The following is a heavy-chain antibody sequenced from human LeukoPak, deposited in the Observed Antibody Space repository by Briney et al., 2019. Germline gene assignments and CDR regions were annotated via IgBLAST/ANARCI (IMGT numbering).Heavy chain of an antibody. CDR2: INPSGGST. D-gene: IGHD3-22*01. CDR3: AVGNYYDSSGYQTHWFDP. CDR1: GYTLTSYY. Sequence: ASGKDSCKAAGYTLTSYYMHWGRQDPEQRLEWMGIINPSGGSTSYAQKFQGRVTMTRDMSTSTVYMELSSLRSEDTAVYYCAVGNYYDSSGYQTHWFDPWGQGTLVSVSS. J-gene: IGHJ5*02. V-gene: IGHV1-46*01.